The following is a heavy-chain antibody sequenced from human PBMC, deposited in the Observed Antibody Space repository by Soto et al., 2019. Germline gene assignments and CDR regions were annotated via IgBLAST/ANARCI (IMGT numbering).Heavy chain of an antibody. V-gene: IGHV3-11*01. CDR2: ISSSGSTI. CDR1: GFTFSDYY. J-gene: IGHJ6*02. D-gene: IGHD5-18*01. CDR3: ARGGDEDSYGFRYYYYGMDV. Sequence: QVQLVESGGGLVKPGGSLRLSCAASGFTFSDYYMSWIRQAPGKGLEWVSYISSSGSTIYYADSVKGRFTISRDNAKNSRYLQMSSLRAEVTAVYYCARGGDEDSYGFRYYYYGMDVWGQGTTGTVSS.